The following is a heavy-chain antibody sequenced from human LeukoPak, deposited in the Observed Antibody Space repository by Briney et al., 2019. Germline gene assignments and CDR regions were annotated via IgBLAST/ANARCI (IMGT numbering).Heavy chain of an antibody. V-gene: IGHV1-2*02. CDR2: INPNSGGT. CDR3: ARVGGPGIAAAGFIF. D-gene: IGHD6-13*01. J-gene: IGHJ4*02. CDR1: GYTFTGYY. Sequence: ASVKVSCKASGYTFTGYYMHWVRQAPGQGLEWMGWINPNSGGTNYAQKFQGRVTMTRDTSISTAYMELSRLRSDDTAVYYCARVGGPGIAAAGFIFWGQGTLVTVSS.